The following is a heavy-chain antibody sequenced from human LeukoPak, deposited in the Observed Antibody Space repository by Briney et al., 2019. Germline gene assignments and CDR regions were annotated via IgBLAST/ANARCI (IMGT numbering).Heavy chain of an antibody. CDR1: GFTFSRYG. Sequence: GGSLRLSCAASGFTFSRYGMNWVRQAPGKGPEWLSSISDSGGRTYYTDSVKGRFTISRDNSRNMVYLQMDSLRAEDTAVYYCAREGYYYYYGMDVWGQGTTVTVSS. CDR2: ISDSGGRT. V-gene: IGHV3-23*01. CDR3: AREGYYYYYGMDV. J-gene: IGHJ6*02.